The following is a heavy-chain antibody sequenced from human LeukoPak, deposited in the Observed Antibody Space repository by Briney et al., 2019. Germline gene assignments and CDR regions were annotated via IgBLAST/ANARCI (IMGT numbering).Heavy chain of an antibody. Sequence: GGSLRLSCAASGFTFSSYAMSWVRQAPGKGREWVSAISGSGGSTYYADSVKGRFTISRDKSKNTLYLQMNSLTPEDTAVYYCARVGVGAKAPFDYWGQGTLVTVSS. CDR3: ARVGVGAKAPFDY. V-gene: IGHV3-23*01. CDR1: GFTFSSYA. D-gene: IGHD1-26*01. J-gene: IGHJ4*02. CDR2: ISGSGGST.